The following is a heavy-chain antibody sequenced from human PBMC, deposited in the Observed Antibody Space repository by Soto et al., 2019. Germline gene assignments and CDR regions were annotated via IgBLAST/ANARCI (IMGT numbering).Heavy chain of an antibody. CDR1: GFTFGHFA. CDR2: ISGGDGST. CDR3: AKKYHYGSGSYLYYFDD. J-gene: IGHJ4*02. V-gene: IGHV3-23*01. D-gene: IGHD3-10*01. Sequence: GGSLRLSCAASGFTFGHFAMTWVRQAPGKGLEWVSTISGGDGSTYYADSVKGRFTISRDNSKNTLYLQMNSLRAEDTAVYYCAKKYHYGSGSYLYYFDDWGQGTLVTVSS.